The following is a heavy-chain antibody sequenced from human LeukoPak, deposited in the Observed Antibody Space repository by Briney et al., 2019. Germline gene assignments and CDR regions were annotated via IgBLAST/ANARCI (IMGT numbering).Heavy chain of an antibody. D-gene: IGHD3-3*01. Sequence: GGSLRLSCTASGFTLTDYAVNWVRQAPGKGLEWVGFIRSKAYGGTTEYAASVKGRFTISRDDSKSIAYLQMNSLKTEDTAVYYCTRGEYDFWSGPFDYWGQGTLVTVSS. CDR2: IRSKAYGGTT. CDR1: GFTLTDYA. CDR3: TRGEYDFWSGPFDY. J-gene: IGHJ4*02. V-gene: IGHV3-49*04.